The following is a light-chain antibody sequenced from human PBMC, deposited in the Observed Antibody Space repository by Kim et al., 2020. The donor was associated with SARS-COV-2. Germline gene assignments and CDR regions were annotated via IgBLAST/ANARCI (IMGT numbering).Light chain of an antibody. V-gene: IGLV4-69*01. CDR3: QTWGTGFVV. J-gene: IGLJ2*01. CDR2: VNSDGSH. CDR1: SGHSSYA. Sequence: ASVKLTCTLSSGHSSYANAWLQQQPEKGPRYLMKVNSDGSHTRGDGIPDRFSGSSSGDERYLSISNLQSEDEADFYCQTWGTGFVVFGRGTQLTVL.